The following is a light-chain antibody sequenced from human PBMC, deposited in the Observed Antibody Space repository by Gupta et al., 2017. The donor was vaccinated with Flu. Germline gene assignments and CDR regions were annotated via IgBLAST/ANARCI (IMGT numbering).Light chain of an antibody. CDR3: QQYNTWPPLT. Sequence: ATLSVSPGEGATLSCRASQNVADQLAWYQQKPGKAPRLLIFAASTRATGIPARFSGSGSGTEFTLTISSLQSDDVAVYFYQQYNTWPPLTFGGGTNVEIK. CDR1: QNVADQ. V-gene: IGKV3-15*01. CDR2: AAS. J-gene: IGKJ4*01.